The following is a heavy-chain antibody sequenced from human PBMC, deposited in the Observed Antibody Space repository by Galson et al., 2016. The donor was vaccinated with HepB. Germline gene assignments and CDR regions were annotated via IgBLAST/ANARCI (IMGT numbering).Heavy chain of an antibody. V-gene: IGHV4-4*01. J-gene: IGHJ4*02. D-gene: IGHD2-15*01. CDR1: GDSLINDNW. Sequence: ETLSLTCSVSGDSLINDNWWNWVRQPPGKGLEWIGQIHQNGMTNYNPSLKNRATISLDNSKNQFFLKLNSVTATDTALYFCVREDCSGGTCHGFDKWGQGTLATVSS. CDR2: IHQNGMT. CDR3: VREDCSGGTCHGFDK.